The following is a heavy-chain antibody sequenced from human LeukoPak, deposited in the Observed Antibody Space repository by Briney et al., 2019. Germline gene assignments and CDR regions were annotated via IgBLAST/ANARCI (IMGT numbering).Heavy chain of an antibody. CDR1: GGSISSGGYY. CDR2: IYHSGST. D-gene: IGHD5-18*01. J-gene: IGHJ5*02. CDR3: ARARVDTAMADNWFDP. Sequence: SETLSLTCTVSGGSISSGGYYWSWIRQPPGKGLEWIGYIYHSGSTYYNPSLKSRVTISVDRSKNQFSLKLSSVTAADTAVYYCARARVDTAMADNWFDPWGQGTLVTVSS. V-gene: IGHV4-30-2*01.